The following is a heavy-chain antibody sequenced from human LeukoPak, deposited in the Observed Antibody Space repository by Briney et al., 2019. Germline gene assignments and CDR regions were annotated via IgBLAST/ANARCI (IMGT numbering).Heavy chain of an antibody. V-gene: IGHV5-51*01. D-gene: IGHD6-19*01. CDR1: GYSFTSYW. J-gene: IGHJ3*02. Sequence: GESLKISCKGSGYSFTSYWIGWVRQMPGKGLEWMGIIYPGDSDTRYSPSFQGQVTISADKSISTAYLQWSSLKASDTAMYYCARHHSSGWSADAFDIWGQGTTVTVSS. CDR3: ARHHSSGWSADAFDI. CDR2: IYPGDSDT.